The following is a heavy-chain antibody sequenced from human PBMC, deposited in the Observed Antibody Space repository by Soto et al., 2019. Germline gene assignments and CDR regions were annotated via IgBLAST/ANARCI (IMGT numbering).Heavy chain of an antibody. Sequence: EVQLAESGGDLVKPGGSLRLSCAASGVTFNAAWMNWVRQTPGKGLEWVGRIKSKGNVGTIDYTAPVKGRFTISRDDSKNTLYLEMTNLKTEDTAVYYCTADLPDWGAYAFDYWGQGTLVTVSS. CDR3: TADLPDWGAYAFDY. D-gene: IGHD2-21*01. V-gene: IGHV3-15*07. CDR1: GVTFNAAW. CDR2: IKSKGNVGTI. J-gene: IGHJ4*02.